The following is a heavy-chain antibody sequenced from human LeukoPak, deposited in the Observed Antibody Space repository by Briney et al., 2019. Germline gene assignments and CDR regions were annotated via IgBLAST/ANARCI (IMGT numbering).Heavy chain of an antibody. V-gene: IGHV1-69*13. D-gene: IGHD2-15*01. CDR2: IIPIFGTA. CDR3: ARGLPKYCSGGSCYYVD. Sequence: ASVKVSCKASGYTFTSYGISWVRQAPGQGLEWMGGIIPIFGTANYAQKFQGRVTITADESTSTAYMELSSLRSEDTAVYYCARGLPKYCSGGSCYYVDWGQGTLVTVSS. CDR1: GYTFTSYG. J-gene: IGHJ4*02.